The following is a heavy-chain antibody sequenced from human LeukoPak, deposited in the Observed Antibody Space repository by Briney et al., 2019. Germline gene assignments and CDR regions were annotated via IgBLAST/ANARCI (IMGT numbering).Heavy chain of an antibody. CDR2: ISYDGSNK. CDR1: GFTFSSYA. J-gene: IGHJ4*02. CDR3: ARVGDY. V-gene: IGHV3-30*04. Sequence: GGSLRLSCAASGFTFSSYAMHWVRQAPGKGLEWVAVISYDGSNKYYADSVKGRFTISRDNSRNTLYLQMNSLRAEDTAVYYCARVGDYWGQGTLVTVSS.